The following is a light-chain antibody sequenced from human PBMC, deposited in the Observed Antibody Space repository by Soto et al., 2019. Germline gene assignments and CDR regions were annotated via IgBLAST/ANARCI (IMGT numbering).Light chain of an antibody. CDR2: KAS. CDR1: QSISTW. Sequence: DIQLTQSPSTLSASIGDRVTITCRASQSISTWLAWYQQKPGTAPKLLIYKASTLESGVPSRFSGSRSGTEFTLTVSSLQPDDFATYYCQQYNDSFPDTFGQGTKLEIK. J-gene: IGKJ2*01. V-gene: IGKV1-5*03. CDR3: QQYNDSFPDT.